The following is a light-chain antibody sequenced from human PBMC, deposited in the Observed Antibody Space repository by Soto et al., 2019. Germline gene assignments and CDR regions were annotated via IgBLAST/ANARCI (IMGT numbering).Light chain of an antibody. CDR2: DAS. CDR1: QSIGNN. Sequence: EILMTQSPGTLSVSQGERATLSCRASQSIGNNLAWYQQKPGQTPRLLVFDASTRATGFPPRFSGSGSGSDFTLTISSLQSEDFAVYYCQQYGSSGTFGQGTKVDIK. V-gene: IGKV3-15*01. CDR3: QQYGSSGT. J-gene: IGKJ1*01.